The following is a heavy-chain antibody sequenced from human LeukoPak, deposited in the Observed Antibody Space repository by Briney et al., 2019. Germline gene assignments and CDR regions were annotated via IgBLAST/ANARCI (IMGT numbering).Heavy chain of an antibody. Sequence: GASLRLSCAASGFTFTTDGVHWVRQAPGKGLEWVGVIWFDGNTKYYGDSVRGRFTISRDSSKNTVDLQMNSLSAEDTAVYFCARDGGESCGYHDALHIWGQGTVLSVSS. J-gene: IGHJ3*02. D-gene: IGHD3-22*01. V-gene: IGHV3-33*01. CDR2: IWFDGNTK. CDR3: ARDGGESCGYHDALHI. CDR1: GFTFTTDG.